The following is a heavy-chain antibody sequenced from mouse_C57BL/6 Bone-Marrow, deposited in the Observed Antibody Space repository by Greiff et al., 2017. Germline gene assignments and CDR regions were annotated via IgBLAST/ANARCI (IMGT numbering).Heavy chain of an antibody. CDR1: GYTFTRYW. V-gene: IGHV1-7*01. CDR2: INPSSGYT. D-gene: IGHD1-1*01. J-gene: IGHJ1*03. Sequence: QVQLQQSGAELAKPGASVKLSCKASGYTFTRYWMHWVKQRPGQGLEWIGYINPSSGYTKYNQKFKDKATLTADKSSSTAYRQLSSLTYEDSAVYYWARRAYGSIWYFDVWGTGTTVTVSS. CDR3: ARRAYGSIWYFDV.